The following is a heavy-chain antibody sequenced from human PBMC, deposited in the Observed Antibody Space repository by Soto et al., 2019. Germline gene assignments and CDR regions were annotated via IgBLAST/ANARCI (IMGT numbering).Heavy chain of an antibody. Sequence: QVPLVESGGGVVQPGRSLRLSCAASGFTFSTYGMHWVRQAPGKGLEWVAVIWYDATKKLYADSVKGRFTISRDNSKNTLYLEMNSLRAEDTAVYYCAREEDCGGDWGAFDIWGQGTMVTVSS. CDR3: AREEDCGGDWGAFDI. D-gene: IGHD2-21*02. V-gene: IGHV3-33*01. CDR2: IWYDATKK. CDR1: GFTFSTYG. J-gene: IGHJ3*02.